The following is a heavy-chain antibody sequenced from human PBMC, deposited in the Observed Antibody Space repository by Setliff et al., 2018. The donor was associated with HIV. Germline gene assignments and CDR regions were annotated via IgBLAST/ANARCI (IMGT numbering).Heavy chain of an antibody. J-gene: IGHJ4*02. CDR2: VDPEDGET. CDR1: GYTFTDYY. CDR3: ARQLSNSLDY. V-gene: IGHV1-69-2*01. Sequence: VASVKVSCKVSGYTFTDYYMHWVQQAPGKGLEWMGLVDPEDGETIYAEKFQGRVTMTEDTATETAYMELSSLRSEDTAVYYCARQLSNSLDYWGQGTLVTVSS. D-gene: IGHD1-1*01.